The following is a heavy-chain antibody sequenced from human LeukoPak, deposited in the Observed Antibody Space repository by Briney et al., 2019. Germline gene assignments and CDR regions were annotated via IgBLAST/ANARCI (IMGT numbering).Heavy chain of an antibody. D-gene: IGHD2-21*02. V-gene: IGHV3-11*01. Sequence: GGSLSLSWAASGFTFSDYYMSWIRQAPGKGLEWVSYISSSGYTIHYADSVKGRFTISRDNAKNSLFLQMNSLRAEDTAVYYCARPSSVVTPFDSWGQGTLVTVSS. CDR2: ISSSGYTI. CDR3: ARPSSVVTPFDS. CDR1: GFTFSDYY. J-gene: IGHJ4*02.